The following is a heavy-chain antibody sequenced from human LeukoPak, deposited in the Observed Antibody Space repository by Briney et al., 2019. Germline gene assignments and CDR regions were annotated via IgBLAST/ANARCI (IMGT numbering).Heavy chain of an antibody. CDR3: ARYCSSTSCHDAFDI. CDR1: GGSISSYY. V-gene: IGHV4-4*07. Sequence: SETLSLTCTVSGGSISSYYWSWIRQPAGKGLEWIGRIHTSGSTNYNPSLKSRVTMSVDTSKNQFSLKLSSVTAADTAVYYCARYCSSTSCHDAFDIWGQGTMVTVSS. J-gene: IGHJ3*02. D-gene: IGHD2-2*01. CDR2: IHTSGST.